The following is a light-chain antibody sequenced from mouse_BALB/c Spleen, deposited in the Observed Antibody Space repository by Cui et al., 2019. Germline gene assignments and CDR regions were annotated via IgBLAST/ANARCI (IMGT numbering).Light chain of an antibody. J-gene: IGKJ5*01. CDR3: LQVTHVPIT. CDR1: QSLENSNGNTY. CDR2: SVS. V-gene: IGKV1-122*01. Sequence: DAVMTQTPLSLPVGLGDQASISCRSSQSLENSNGNTYLNWYLQKPGQSPQLLIYSVSNRFSGVLDRFSGSGSGTDFTLKISRVEAEDLGVYFCLQVTHVPITFGAGTKLELK.